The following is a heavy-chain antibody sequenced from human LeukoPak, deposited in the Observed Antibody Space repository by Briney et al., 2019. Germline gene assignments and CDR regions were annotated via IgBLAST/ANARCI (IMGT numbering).Heavy chain of an antibody. J-gene: IGHJ5*02. CDR3: AREVLVVPAATPGWFDP. CDR2: IYSSGST. V-gene: IGHV4-39*07. D-gene: IGHD2-2*01. Sequence: SETLSLTCRVSGASINSGSNYWGWIRQPPGKTLEWIGSIYSSGSTYYNPSLKSRVIIMIDTPKNHFSLTLSSVTAADTAVYYCAREVLVVPAATPGWFDPWGQGTLVTVSS. CDR1: GASINSGSNY.